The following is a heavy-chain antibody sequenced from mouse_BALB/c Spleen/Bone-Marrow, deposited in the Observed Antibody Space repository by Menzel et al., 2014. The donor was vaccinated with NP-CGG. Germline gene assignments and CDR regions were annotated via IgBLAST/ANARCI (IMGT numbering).Heavy chain of an antibody. CDR2: INSNGGST. CDR1: GFTFSSYG. J-gene: IGHJ2*01. V-gene: IGHV5-6-3*01. D-gene: IGHD1-1*01. CDR3: ARDYYGSSDY. Sequence: EVNVVDSGGGLVQPGGSLKLSYAASGFTFSSYGMSWVRQTPDKRLELVATINSNGGSTYYPDSVKGRFTISRDNAKDTLYLQMSSLKSEDTAMYYCARDYYGSSDYWGQGTTLTVSS.